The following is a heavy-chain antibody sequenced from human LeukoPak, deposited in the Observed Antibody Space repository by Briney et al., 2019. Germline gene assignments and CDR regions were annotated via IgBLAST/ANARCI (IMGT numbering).Heavy chain of an antibody. Sequence: GGSLRLSCAASGFTFSSFSMIWVRQAPGKGLEWPSYISSGSGSIYYADSVKGRFTISRHNSKNTLYLQMNSLRAEDTAVYYCARSTTYYHGSGSYSASLDYWGQGTLVTVSS. CDR2: ISSGSGSI. J-gene: IGHJ4*02. V-gene: IGHV3-48*01. CDR1: GFTFSSFS. D-gene: IGHD3-10*01. CDR3: ARSTTYYHGSGSYSASLDY.